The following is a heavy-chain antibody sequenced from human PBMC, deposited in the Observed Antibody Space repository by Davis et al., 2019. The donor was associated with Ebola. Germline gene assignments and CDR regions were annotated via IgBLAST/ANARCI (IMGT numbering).Heavy chain of an antibody. CDR1: GFNFRSYG. V-gene: IGHV3-30*03. CDR2: ISYDGSDE. J-gene: IGHJ4*01. D-gene: IGHD6-6*01. Sequence: GESLKISCAASGFNFRSYGMHWVRQAPGKGLEWVAGISYDGSDEDYVDSLKGRFTISRDNSKDTLFLQIDSLRPDDTAVYYCARDFFEYSSSSFSDYWGHGTLVTVSS. CDR3: ARDFFEYSSSSFSDY.